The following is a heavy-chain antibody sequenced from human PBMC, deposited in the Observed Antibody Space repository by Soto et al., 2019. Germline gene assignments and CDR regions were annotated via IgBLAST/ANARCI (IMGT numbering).Heavy chain of an antibody. Sequence: GGSLRLSCAASGFNLRNNWMSWVRQAPGKGLEWVASIRQDGNEIYCVASVKGRFTISRDNPKNSVYLQMSSLRADDTAVYYCVRWGFTGHFYYMDVWGKGTTVTVSS. CDR2: IRQDGNEI. V-gene: IGHV3-7*01. J-gene: IGHJ6*03. CDR1: GFNLRNNW. CDR3: VRWGFTGHFYYMDV. D-gene: IGHD3-16*01.